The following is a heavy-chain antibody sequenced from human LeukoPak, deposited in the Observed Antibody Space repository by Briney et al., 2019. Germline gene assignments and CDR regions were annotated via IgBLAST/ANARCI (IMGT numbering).Heavy chain of an antibody. V-gene: IGHV4-61*01. J-gene: IGHJ4*02. Sequence: SETLSLTCTVSGGSVSSGSYYWSWIRQPPGKGLEWIGYIYYSGSTNYNPSLKSRVTISVDTSKNQFSLKLSSVTAADTAVYYCARGVKVQWELTSFDYWGQGTLVTVSS. CDR3: ARGVKVQWELTSFDY. D-gene: IGHD1-26*01. CDR1: GGSVSSGSYY. CDR2: IYYSGST.